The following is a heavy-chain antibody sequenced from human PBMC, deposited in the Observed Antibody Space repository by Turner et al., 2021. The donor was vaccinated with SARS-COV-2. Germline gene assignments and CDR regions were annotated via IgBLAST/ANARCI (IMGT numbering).Heavy chain of an antibody. CDR2: IIPILAIA. CDR3: ATGYAYCGGDCSIHY. CDR1: GCTFSSYT. Sequence: QVQLVQSGAEVKKPGSSVTVSCKASGCTFSSYTISWVRQAPGQGLEWMGGIIPILAIANYAQKFQGRVTMTEDTSTDTAYMELSSLRSEDTAVYYCATGYAYCGGDCSIHYWGQGTLVTVSS. D-gene: IGHD2-21*02. J-gene: IGHJ4*02. V-gene: IGHV1-69*10.